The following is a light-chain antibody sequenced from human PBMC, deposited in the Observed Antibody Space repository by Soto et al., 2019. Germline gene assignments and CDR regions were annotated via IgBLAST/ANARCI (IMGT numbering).Light chain of an antibody. CDR1: QSVSSN. CDR2: GAS. V-gene: IGKV3-15*01. CDR3: QHYDNWPRT. J-gene: IGKJ1*01. Sequence: EIVMTQSPATLSVSPGERATLSCRASQSVSSNIAWYQQKPGQAPRLLIYGASTRATGIPARFSGSGSGTEFTLTISGLQSENFAVYYYQHYDNWPRTFGQGTKVEVK.